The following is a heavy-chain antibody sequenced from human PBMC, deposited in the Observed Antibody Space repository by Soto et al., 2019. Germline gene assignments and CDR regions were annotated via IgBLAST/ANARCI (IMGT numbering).Heavy chain of an antibody. CDR2: IYHSGST. CDR3: ARALYYYDSSGYYYFDY. Sequence: QVQLQESGPGLVKPSGTLSLTCAVSGGSISSSNWWSWVRPPPGKGLEWIGEIYHSGSTNYNPSLERRVTISVNKSKNQFSLKLSSVTAADTAVYYCARALYYYDSSGYYYFDYWGQGTLVTVSS. D-gene: IGHD3-22*01. V-gene: IGHV4-4*02. CDR1: GGSISSSNW. J-gene: IGHJ4*02.